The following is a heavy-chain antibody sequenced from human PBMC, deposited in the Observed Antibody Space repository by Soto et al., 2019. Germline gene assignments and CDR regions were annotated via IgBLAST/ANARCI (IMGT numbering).Heavy chain of an antibody. CDR3: ARDDYGIYPY. Sequence: ASVAGSSNASGYAITASYIHSVRQAPGQGLEWMGWIDPRSGGAIYAQKFQDRVTMTRDTSISTVYMDLSGLRSDDTALYYCARDDYGIYPYWGQGTLVTV. V-gene: IGHV1-2*02. J-gene: IGHJ4*02. CDR2: IDPRSGGA. CDR1: GYAITASY. D-gene: IGHD1-26*01.